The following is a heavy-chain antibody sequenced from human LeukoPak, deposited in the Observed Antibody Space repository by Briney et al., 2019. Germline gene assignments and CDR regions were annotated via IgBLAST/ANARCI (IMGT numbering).Heavy chain of an antibody. V-gene: IGHV3-53*01. CDR3: ARAIVGTTTRIVEVWDY. CDR1: GFTVSSHY. D-gene: IGHD1-26*01. CDR2: IYSSGST. J-gene: IGHJ4*02. Sequence: GGSLRLSCAASGFTVSSHYMSWVRQAPGKGLEWVSVIYSSGSTYYSDSVKGRFTISRDNSKNKLYLPMNSLRADDTAVYYCARAIVGTTTRIVEVWDYWGQGTLVTVSS.